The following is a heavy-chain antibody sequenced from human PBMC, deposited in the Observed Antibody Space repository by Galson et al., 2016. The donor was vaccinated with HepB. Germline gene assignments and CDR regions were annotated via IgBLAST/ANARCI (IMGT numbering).Heavy chain of an antibody. CDR3: VRTLKFQDASTQSYYYHPMDV. CDR2: VYDSGTT. Sequence: SETLSLTCTVSGGSISGGYYYWGWIRQPPGKGLEWIGNVYDSGTTYYTPSLKSRVSTSVDTSKSHFSLKLSSVTATDTAIYFCVRTLKFQDASTQSYYYHPMDVWGKGTTVTVSS. V-gene: IGHV4-39*01. CDR1: GGSISGGYYY. J-gene: IGHJ6*04. D-gene: IGHD2-15*01.